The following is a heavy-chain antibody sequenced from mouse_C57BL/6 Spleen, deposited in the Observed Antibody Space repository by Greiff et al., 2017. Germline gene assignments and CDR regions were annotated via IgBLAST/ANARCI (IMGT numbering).Heavy chain of an antibody. J-gene: IGHJ4*01. CDR2: IFPGSGST. V-gene: IGHV1-75*01. CDR1: GYTFTDYY. CDR3: ARGDDYDARAMDY. Sequence: VKLQQSGPELVKPGASVKISCKASGYTFTDYYINWVKQRPGQGLEWIGWIFPGSGSTYYNEKFKGKATLTVDKSSSTAYMLLSSLTSEDSAVYFCARGDDYDARAMDYWGQGTSVTVSS. D-gene: IGHD2-4*01.